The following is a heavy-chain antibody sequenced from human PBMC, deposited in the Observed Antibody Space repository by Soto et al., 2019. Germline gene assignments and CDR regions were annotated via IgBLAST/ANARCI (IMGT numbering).Heavy chain of an antibody. V-gene: IGHV3-15*01. CDR3: TTDQRGCSGGSCYFPIDY. CDR1: GFTFSNAW. Sequence: GGSLRLSCAASGFTFSNAWMSWVRQAPGKGLEWVGRIKSKTDGGTTDYAAPVKGRFTISRDDSKNTLYLQMNSLKTEDTAVYYCTTDQRGCSGGSCYFPIDYWGQGTLVTVSS. D-gene: IGHD2-15*01. J-gene: IGHJ4*02. CDR2: IKSKTDGGTT.